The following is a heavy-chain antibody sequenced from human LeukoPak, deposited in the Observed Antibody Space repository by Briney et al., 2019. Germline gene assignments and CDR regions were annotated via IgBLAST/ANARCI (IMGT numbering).Heavy chain of an antibody. Sequence: ASVKVSCKASGYTFTSYDINWVRQATGQGLEWMGWMNPNSGNTGYAQKFQGRVTMTRNTSISTAYMELSSLRSEDTAVYYCARGPLLTSQQQLPRLTLIPFDPWGQGTLVTVSS. J-gene: IGHJ5*02. V-gene: IGHV1-8*01. CDR1: GYTFTSYD. CDR3: ARGPLLTSQQQLPRLTLIPFDP. CDR2: MNPNSGNT. D-gene: IGHD6-13*01.